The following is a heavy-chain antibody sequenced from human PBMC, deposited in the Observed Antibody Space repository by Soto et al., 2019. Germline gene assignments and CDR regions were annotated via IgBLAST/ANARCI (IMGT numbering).Heavy chain of an antibody. CDR2: IYWNDDK. CDR3: ARQSGCFWSGYWYYFDY. CDR1: GFSLSTSGVG. Sequence: YGPTLVNPTQTLTLTCTFSGFSLSTSGVGVGWIRQPPGKALEWLALIYWNDDKRYSPSLKSRLTITKDTSQNQVVLTMTNMEPVDTATYYCARQSGCFWSGYWYYFDYWGPGLLLS. D-gene: IGHD3-3*01. J-gene: IGHJ4*02. V-gene: IGHV2-5*01.